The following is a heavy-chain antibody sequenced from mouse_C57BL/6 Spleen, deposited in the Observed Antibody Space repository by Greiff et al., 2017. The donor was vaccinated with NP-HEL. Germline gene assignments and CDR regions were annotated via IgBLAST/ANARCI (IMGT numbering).Heavy chain of an antibody. Sequence: QVQLQQSGPELVKPGASVKISCKASGYAFSSSWMNWVKQRPGKGLEWIGRIYPGDGDTNYNGKFKGKATLTADKSASKAYRQISSLTAEDAAVYFCAPRGGTGVDYGGQGTTRTVSA. CDR3: APRGGTGVDY. D-gene: IGHD3-3*01. V-gene: IGHV1-82*01. CDR2: IYPGDGDT. J-gene: IGHJ2*01. CDR1: GYAFSSSW.